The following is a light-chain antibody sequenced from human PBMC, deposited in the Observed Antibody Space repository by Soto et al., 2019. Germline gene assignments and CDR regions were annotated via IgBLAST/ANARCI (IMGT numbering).Light chain of an antibody. Sequence: DIPMTQFPSSLSASVGDRVTITCRASQGIRNDLAWYQQKPGKAPKRLIYAASSWPSGVPARFSGSGSGTEFTLTISSLQSEDFATYYCLQHSTCPLTFGQGTKVEIK. CDR1: QGIRND. CDR2: AAS. CDR3: LQHSTCPLT. J-gene: IGKJ1*01. V-gene: IGKV1-17*01.